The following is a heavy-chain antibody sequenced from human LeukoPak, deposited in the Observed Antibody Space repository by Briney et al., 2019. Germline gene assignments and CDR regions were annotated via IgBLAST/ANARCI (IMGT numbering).Heavy chain of an antibody. D-gene: IGHD4-17*01. CDR3: AASYGDYVGVDY. Sequence: SVKVSCKASGFTFTSSAMQWVRQARGKRLEWIGCIVVGSGNTNYAQKFQERVTITRDMSTSTAYMELSSLRSEDTAVYYCAASYGDYVGVDYWGQGALVTVSS. CDR2: IVVGSGNT. J-gene: IGHJ4*02. V-gene: IGHV1-58*02. CDR1: GFTFTSSA.